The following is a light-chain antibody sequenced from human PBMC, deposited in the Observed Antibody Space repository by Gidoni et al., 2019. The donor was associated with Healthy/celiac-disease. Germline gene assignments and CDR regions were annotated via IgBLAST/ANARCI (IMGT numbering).Light chain of an antibody. V-gene: IGLV2-14*01. CDR1: SSDVGGYNY. CDR2: DVS. J-gene: IGLJ1*01. CDR3: SSYTSSSTLVV. Sequence: QSALTHPPSVSGSPGQSITISCTGTSSDVGGYNYVSWYQQHPGNAPKLMIYDVSNRPSGVSNRFSGSKSGNTASLTISGLQAEDEADYYCSSYTSSSTLVVFGTGTKVTVL.